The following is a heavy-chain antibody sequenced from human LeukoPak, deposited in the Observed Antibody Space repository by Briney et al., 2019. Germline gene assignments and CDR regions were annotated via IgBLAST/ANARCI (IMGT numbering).Heavy chain of an antibody. V-gene: IGHV3-30*02. Sequence: GGSLGLSCAASGFTFSSYGMHWVRQAPGKGLEWVAFIRCDGSNKYYADSVKGRFTISRDNSKNTLYLQMNSLRAEDTAVYYCAGPVYWGQGTLVTVSS. CDR3: AGPVY. J-gene: IGHJ4*02. CDR1: GFTFSSYG. CDR2: IRCDGSNK.